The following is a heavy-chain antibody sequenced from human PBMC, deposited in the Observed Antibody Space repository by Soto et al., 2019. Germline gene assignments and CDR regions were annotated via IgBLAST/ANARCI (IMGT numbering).Heavy chain of an antibody. V-gene: IGHV3-74*01. J-gene: IGHJ4*02. CDR1: GFAFSSYW. CDR2: INSDGSTT. Sequence: DLVESGGGSVQPGGSLRLSCAGSGFAFSSYWIHWVRQVPGKGLMWVSRINSDGSTTSYADSVRGRFTISRDNAKDTLYLQMNSLRAEDTALYYCARVGQGRYYFDYWGQGTLVTVSS. CDR3: ARVGQGRYYFDY.